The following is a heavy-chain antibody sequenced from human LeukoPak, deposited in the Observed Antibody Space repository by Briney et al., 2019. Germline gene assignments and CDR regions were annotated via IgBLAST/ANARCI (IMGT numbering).Heavy chain of an antibody. CDR1: GFTFSDYY. Sequence: GGXLRLSCAASGFTFSDYYMSWVRQAPGKGVEWVSYISSSGSTIYYADPVKGGFTISREKAKKSLYLQMNSLRAEDTAVYYCAGQSPVTTESYWGQGTLVTVSS. CDR2: ISSSGSTI. J-gene: IGHJ4*02. D-gene: IGHD4-17*01. V-gene: IGHV3-11*04. CDR3: AGQSPVTTESY.